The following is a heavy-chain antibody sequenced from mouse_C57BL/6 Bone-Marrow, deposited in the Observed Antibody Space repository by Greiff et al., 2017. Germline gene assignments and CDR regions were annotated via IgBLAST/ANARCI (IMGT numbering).Heavy chain of an antibody. CDR3: ARDGYSWYFDV. J-gene: IGHJ1*03. D-gene: IGHD2-3*01. CDR2: IHPNSGST. V-gene: IGHV1-64*01. CDR1: GYTFTSYW. Sequence: QVQLQQPGAELVKPGASVKLSCKASGYTFTSYWMHWVKQRPGQGLEWIGMIHPNSGSTNYNEKFKSKATLTVDKSSSTADMQLSSLTSEASAVYDCARDGYSWYFDVWGTGTTVTVSS.